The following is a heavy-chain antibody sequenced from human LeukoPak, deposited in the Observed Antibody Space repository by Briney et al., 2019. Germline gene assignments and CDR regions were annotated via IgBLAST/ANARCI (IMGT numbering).Heavy chain of an antibody. V-gene: IGHV4-59*01. CDR3: ARSTGSTMFIDY. CDR2: IYYSGNT. D-gene: IGHD3-10*02. CDR1: GGSISPYY. Sequence: SETLSPTCTVSGGSISPYYWSWIRQPPGKGLEWLGYIYYSGNTDYSPPLKSPVAISVDTSKNQFSLKLSSVTAADTAVYYCARSTGSTMFIDYWGQGTLVTVSS. J-gene: IGHJ4*02.